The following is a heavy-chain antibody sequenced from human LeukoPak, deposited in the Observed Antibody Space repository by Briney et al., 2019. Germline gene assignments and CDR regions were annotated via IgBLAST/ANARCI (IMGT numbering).Heavy chain of an antibody. J-gene: IGHJ4*02. Sequence: ASGKVSCNSSGGTFSSYANSWVRQAPGQGLEWMGGIIPIFGTANYAQKFQGRVTITTDESTSTAYMELSSLRSEDTAVYYCASHDPRVVSDAQFDDWGQGTLVTVSS. V-gene: IGHV1-69*05. D-gene: IGHD3-3*01. CDR2: IIPIFGTA. CDR3: ASHDPRVVSDAQFDD. CDR1: GGTFSSYA.